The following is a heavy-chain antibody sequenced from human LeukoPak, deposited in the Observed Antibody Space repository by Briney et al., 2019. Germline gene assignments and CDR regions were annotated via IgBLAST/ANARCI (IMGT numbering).Heavy chain of an antibody. D-gene: IGHD3-10*01. CDR2: IYHSGST. CDR3: AREGITMVRGTWDY. CDR1: GGSISSSNW. Sequence: SGTLSLTCAVSGGSISSSNWWSWVRQPPGKGLEWIGEIYHSGSTNYNPSLESRVTISLDKSKNQFSLKLTSVTAADTAVYYCAREGITMVRGTWDYWGQGTLVTVSS. V-gene: IGHV4-4*02. J-gene: IGHJ4*02.